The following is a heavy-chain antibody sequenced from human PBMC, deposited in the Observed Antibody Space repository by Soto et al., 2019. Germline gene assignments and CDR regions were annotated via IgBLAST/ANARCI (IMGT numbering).Heavy chain of an antibody. CDR3: AAYDSSGYPTPG. CDR2: FDPEDGET. CDR1: GYTLTELS. Sequence: GASVKVSCKVSGYTLTELSMHWLRQAPGKGLEWMGGFDPEDGETIYAQKFQGRVTMTEDTSTDTAYMELSSLRSEDTAVYYCAAYDSSGYPTPGWGQGTLVTVPS. J-gene: IGHJ4*02. V-gene: IGHV1-24*01. D-gene: IGHD3-22*01.